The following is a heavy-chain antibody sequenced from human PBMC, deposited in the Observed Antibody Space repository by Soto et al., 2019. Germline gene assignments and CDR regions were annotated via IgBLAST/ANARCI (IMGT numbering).Heavy chain of an antibody. Sequence: VVSLILSCTFPVFIFITYSISVFLQAPGKGLEWVSSISGAGETTNYADSVKGRFTISIDNSKNTLNLQMHSLRPDDTDFYYCAKWQDDFWIGYSEYWGKRTMVHVSS. V-gene: IGHV3-23*01. CDR3: AKWQDDFWIGYSEY. CDR2: ISGAGETT. J-gene: IGHJ6*04. D-gene: IGHD3-3*01. CDR1: VFIFITYS.